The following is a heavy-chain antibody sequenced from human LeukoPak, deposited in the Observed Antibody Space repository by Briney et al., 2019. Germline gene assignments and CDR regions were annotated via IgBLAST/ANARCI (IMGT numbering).Heavy chain of an antibody. J-gene: IGHJ5*02. CDR2: IYTSGST. V-gene: IGHV4-4*07. D-gene: IGHD6-13*01. Sequence: SETLSLTCTVSGGSISSYYWSWIRQPAGKGLEWIGRIYTSGSTSYNPSLKSRVTMSVDTSKNQFSLKLSSVTAADTAVYYCARDVSSWSGAWFDPWGQGTLVTVSS. CDR1: GGSISSYY. CDR3: ARDVSSWSGAWFDP.